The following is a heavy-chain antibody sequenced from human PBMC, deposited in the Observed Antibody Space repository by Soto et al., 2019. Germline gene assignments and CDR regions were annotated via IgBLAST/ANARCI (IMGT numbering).Heavy chain of an antibody. J-gene: IGHJ4*02. V-gene: IGHV4-59*11. CDR2: IFYSGST. D-gene: IGHD3-10*01. CDR3: VRRGSGSYFDH. Sequence: PSETLSLTFTVSAGSLSTPYCNWFRQPPGKGLEWIGYIFYSGSTNYNPSLKSRVTISVDTSKNQFSLKLSSVTSADTAVYYCVRRGSGSYFDHWGQGTPVTVS. CDR1: AGSLSTPY.